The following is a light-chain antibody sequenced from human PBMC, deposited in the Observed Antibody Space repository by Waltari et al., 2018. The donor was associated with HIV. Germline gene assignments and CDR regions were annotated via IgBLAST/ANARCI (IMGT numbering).Light chain of an antibody. V-gene: IGKV1-5*03. CDR2: MTA. J-gene: IGKJ2*03. CDR1: QHIDNW. CDR3: QQYSTHYG. Sequence: IQMTQSPSNLSASVGDAVILTCRASQHIDNWLAWYQQRPGRAPKLLMSMTAVLESGVPSRFSGSGKGTTFTLTISSLQPDDFGTYYCQQYSTHYGFGQGTRVE.